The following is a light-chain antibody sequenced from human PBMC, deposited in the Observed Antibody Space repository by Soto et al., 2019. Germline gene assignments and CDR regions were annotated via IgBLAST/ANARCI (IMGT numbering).Light chain of an antibody. CDR3: QQYGSSFT. J-gene: IGKJ3*01. CDR2: GAS. V-gene: IGKV3-20*01. CDR1: QTLTSTY. Sequence: EVVLSQSPGTLSLSPGERATLSCRASQTLTSTYLAWYQQKPGQAPRLLIYGASTRATGIPARFSGSGSGTEFTLTISSLQPEDFAVYYCQQYGSSFTFGPGSKVDIK.